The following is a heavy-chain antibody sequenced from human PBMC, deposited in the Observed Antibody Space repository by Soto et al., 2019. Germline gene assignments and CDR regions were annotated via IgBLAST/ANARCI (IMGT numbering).Heavy chain of an antibody. CDR1: GFTVSSNY. J-gene: IGHJ4*02. CDR3: ARWGPRNSYGYDY. D-gene: IGHD5-18*01. CDR2: IYSGGST. Sequence: GGSLRLSCAASGFTVSSNYMSWVRQAPGKGLEWVSVIYSGGSTYYSDSVKGRFTISRDNSKNTLYLQMNSLRAEDTAVYYCARWGPRNSYGYDYWGQGTLVTVSS. V-gene: IGHV3-53*01.